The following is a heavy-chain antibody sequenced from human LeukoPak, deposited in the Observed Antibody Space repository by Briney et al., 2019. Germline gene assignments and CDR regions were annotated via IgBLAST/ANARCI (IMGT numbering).Heavy chain of an antibody. J-gene: IGHJ4*02. CDR1: GFTFSSYA. V-gene: IGHV3-23*01. D-gene: IGHD2-15*01. Sequence: GGSLRLSCAASGFTFSSYAMSWVRQAPGKGLEWVSTISGRDDSAYYADSVKGRFTISRDNSKKTLYLQVNSLRAEDTAVYYCAKSGLNRFDYWGQGTLVTVSS. CDR2: ISGRDDSA. CDR3: AKSGLNRFDY.